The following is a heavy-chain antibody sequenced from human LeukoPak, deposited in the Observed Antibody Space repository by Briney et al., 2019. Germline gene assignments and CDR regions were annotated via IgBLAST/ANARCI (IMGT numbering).Heavy chain of an antibody. CDR2: MNPNSGNT. V-gene: IGHV1-8*01. J-gene: IGHJ4*02. Sequence: ASVKVSCKASGYTLTSYDINWVRQATGQGLEWMGWMNPNSGNTGYAQKFQGRVTMTRNTSISTAYMELSSLRSEDTAVYYCARGLYTMIRGAIIYWGQGTLVTVSS. CDR3: ARGLYTMIRGAIIY. D-gene: IGHD3-10*01. CDR1: GYTLTSYD.